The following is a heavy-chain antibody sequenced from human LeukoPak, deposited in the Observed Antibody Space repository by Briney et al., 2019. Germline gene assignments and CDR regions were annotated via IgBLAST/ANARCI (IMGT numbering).Heavy chain of an antibody. CDR2: IIPIFGTA. V-gene: IGHV1-69*13. CDR1: GGTFSSYA. J-gene: IGHJ1*01. Sequence: ASVKVSCKASGGTFSSYAISWVRQAPGQGLEWMGGIIPIFGTANYAQKFQGRVTITADESTSTAYMELSSLRSEDTAVYYCASPKAAAAHGGPAEYFQHWGQGTLVTVSS. CDR3: ASPKAAAAHGGPAEYFQH. D-gene: IGHD6-13*01.